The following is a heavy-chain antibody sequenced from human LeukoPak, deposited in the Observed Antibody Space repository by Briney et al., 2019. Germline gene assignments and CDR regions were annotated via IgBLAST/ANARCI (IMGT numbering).Heavy chain of an antibody. CDR2: ISGSGGST. V-gene: IGHV3-23*01. CDR1: GFTFSSYA. CDR3: AKDRRGYSYGSNDY. J-gene: IGHJ4*02. D-gene: IGHD5-18*01. Sequence: PGRSLRLSCAASGFTFSSYAMSWVRQAPGKGLEWVSAISGSGGSTYYADSVKGRFTISRDNSKNTLYLQMNSLRAEDTAVYYCAKDRRGYSYGSNDYWGQGTLVTVSS.